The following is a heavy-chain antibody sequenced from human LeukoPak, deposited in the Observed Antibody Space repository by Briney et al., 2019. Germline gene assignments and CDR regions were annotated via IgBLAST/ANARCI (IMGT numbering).Heavy chain of an antibody. J-gene: IGHJ4*01. CDR3: ANSPMILDGHY. CDR1: GFAFSLYW. D-gene: IGHD3-22*01. Sequence: GGSLRLSCTASGFAFSLYWMTWVRQAPGKGLEWVANINPDGTKTSYADFVEGRFTISRDNAKNLLYLQMRSLRAGDTAVYYCANSPMILDGHYWGHGTLVTVSS. CDR2: INPDGTKT. V-gene: IGHV3-7*01.